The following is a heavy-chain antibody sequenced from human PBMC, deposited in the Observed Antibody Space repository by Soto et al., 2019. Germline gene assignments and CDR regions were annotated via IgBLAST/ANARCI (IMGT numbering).Heavy chain of an antibody. D-gene: IGHD2-2*01. Sequence: PSETLSLTCAGYGGSFSGYYWSWIRQPPGKGLEWIGEINHSGSTNYNPSLKSRVTISVDTSKNQFSLKLSSVTAADTAVYYCARVVVPARGYSYYYYMDVWGKGTTVTVSS. CDR2: INHSGST. J-gene: IGHJ6*03. CDR1: GGSFSGYY. CDR3: ARVVVPARGYSYYYYMDV. V-gene: IGHV4-34*01.